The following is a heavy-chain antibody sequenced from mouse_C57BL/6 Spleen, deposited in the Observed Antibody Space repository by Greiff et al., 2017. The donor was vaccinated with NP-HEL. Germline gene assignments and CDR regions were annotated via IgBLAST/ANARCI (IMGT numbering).Heavy chain of an antibody. J-gene: IGHJ4*01. Sequence: QVQLQQSGAELARPGASVKMSCKASGYTFTSYTMHWVKQRPGQGLEWIGYINPSSGYTKYNQKFKDKATLTADKSSSTAYMQLSSLTSEDSAVYYCARSEYYGSSYEAMDYWSQGTSVTVSS. CDR1: GYTFTSYT. D-gene: IGHD1-1*01. V-gene: IGHV1-4*01. CDR2: INPSSGYT. CDR3: ARSEYYGSSYEAMDY.